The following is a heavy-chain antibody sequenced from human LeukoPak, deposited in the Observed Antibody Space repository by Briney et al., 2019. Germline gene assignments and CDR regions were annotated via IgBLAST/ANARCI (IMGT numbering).Heavy chain of an antibody. Sequence: SETLSLTCAVYGGSFSGYYWSWIRQPPGKGLEWIGEINHSGSTNYNPSLKSRVTISVDTSKNQFSPKLSSVTAADTAVYYCARGWRGRGFDYWGQGTLVTVSS. J-gene: IGHJ4*02. CDR1: GGSFSGYY. CDR2: INHSGST. V-gene: IGHV4-34*01. CDR3: ARGWRGRGFDY. D-gene: IGHD3-3*01.